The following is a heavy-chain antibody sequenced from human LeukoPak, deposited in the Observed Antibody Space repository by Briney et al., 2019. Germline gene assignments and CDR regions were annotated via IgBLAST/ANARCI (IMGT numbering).Heavy chain of an antibody. CDR3: AREEVWFDP. CDR1: GYTFSNSG. Sequence: GASVKVSCKASGYTFSNSGVTWVRQAPGQGLEWMGWISVYTGYTKYAQKVQGRVTMTTDTSTNTAYMELRSLRSEDTAVYYCAREEVWFDPWGQGTLVTVSS. V-gene: IGHV1-18*01. CDR2: ISVYTGYT. J-gene: IGHJ5*02.